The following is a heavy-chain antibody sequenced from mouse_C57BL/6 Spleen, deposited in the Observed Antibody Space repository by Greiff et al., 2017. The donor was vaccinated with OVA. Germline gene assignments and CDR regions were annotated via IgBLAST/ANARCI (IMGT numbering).Heavy chain of an antibody. V-gene: IGHV1-82*01. Sequence: LQESGPELVKPGASVKISCKASGYAFSSSWMNWVKQGPGKGLEWIGRIYPGDGDTNFNGKFKGKATLTADKSSSTAYMQLSSLTSEDSAVYFCARDYYSNYVAMDYWGQGTSVTVSS. D-gene: IGHD2-5*01. CDR2: IYPGDGDT. CDR1: GYAFSSSW. J-gene: IGHJ4*01. CDR3: ARDYYSNYVAMDY.